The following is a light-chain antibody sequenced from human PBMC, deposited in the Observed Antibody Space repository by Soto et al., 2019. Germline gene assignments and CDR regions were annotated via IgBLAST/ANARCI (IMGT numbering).Light chain of an antibody. CDR2: EVS. V-gene: IGLV2-8*01. CDR3: SSYTRSNNFVV. CDR1: SSDVGGYNY. J-gene: IGLJ2*01. Sequence: QSVLTQPPSASGSPGQSVTISCTGTSSDVGGYNYVSWYQQHPGKAPKLMIYEVSKRPSGVPDRFSGSKSGNTAFLTVSGLQAEDEADYYCSSYTRSNNFVVFGGGTKLTVL.